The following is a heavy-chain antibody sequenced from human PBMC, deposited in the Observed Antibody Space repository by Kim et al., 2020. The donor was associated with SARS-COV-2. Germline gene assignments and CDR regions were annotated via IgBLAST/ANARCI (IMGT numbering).Heavy chain of an antibody. CDR1: GFTFSNRA. CDR3: AKSRGSPATWLELAFYYSARDV. J-gene: IGHJ6*02. D-gene: IGHD3-10*01. V-gene: IGHV3-23*01. Sequence: GGSLRLSCAASGFTFSNRAMNWIRQAPGKGLEWVSTLSADGNSTFYAESVKGRFTISRDNSKSTVFLQMNGLRVGDSAVYYCAKSRGSPATWLELAFYYSARDVWGQGTAVTVSS. CDR2: LSADGNST.